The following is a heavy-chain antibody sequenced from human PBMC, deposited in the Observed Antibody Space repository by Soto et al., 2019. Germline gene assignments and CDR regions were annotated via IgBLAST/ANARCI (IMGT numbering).Heavy chain of an antibody. D-gene: IGHD2-21*01. CDR1: GGSISSSSYY. V-gene: IGHV4-39*01. Sequence: QLQLQESGPGLVKPSETLSLTCTVSGGSISSSSYYWGWIRQPPGKGLEWIGSIYYSGSTYYNPSLKSRVTISVDTSKNQFSLKLSSVTAADTAVYYCARHALPFRADYWGQGTLVTVSS. CDR3: ARHALPFRADY. J-gene: IGHJ4*02. CDR2: IYYSGST.